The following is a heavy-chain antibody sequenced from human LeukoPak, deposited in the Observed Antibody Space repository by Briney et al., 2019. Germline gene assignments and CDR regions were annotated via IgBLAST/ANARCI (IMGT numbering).Heavy chain of an antibody. CDR2: ISNNGGST. D-gene: IGHD4-17*01. CDR3: VKSYTVTTKYFDL. Sequence: PGGSLRLSCSASGFTFSSYAMHWVRQAPGKGLEYVSAISNNGGSTYYADSVKGRFTISRDNSKNTLYLRMSSLRAEDTAVYYCVKSYTVTTKYFDLWGRGTLVTVSS. J-gene: IGHJ2*01. CDR1: GFTFSSYA. V-gene: IGHV3-64D*06.